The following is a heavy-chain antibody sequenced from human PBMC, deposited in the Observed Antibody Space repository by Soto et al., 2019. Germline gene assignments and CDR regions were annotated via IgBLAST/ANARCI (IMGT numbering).Heavy chain of an antibody. CDR1: GGSFSSYA. CDR3: ARAGPVAGNHAFDI. CDR2: IMPIFGTA. J-gene: IGHJ3*02. V-gene: IGHV1-69*06. D-gene: IGHD6-19*01. Sequence: QVQLVQSGAEVKKPGSSVKVSCKASGGSFSSYAISWVRQAPVQGLEWMGGIMPIFGTATYAQKFQGRVTIIADKSTSTAYMELSSLRSEDTAVYYCARAGPVAGNHAFDIWGQGTLVTVSS.